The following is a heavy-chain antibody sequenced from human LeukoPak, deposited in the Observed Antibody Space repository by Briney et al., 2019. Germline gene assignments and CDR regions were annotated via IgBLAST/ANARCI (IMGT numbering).Heavy chain of an antibody. CDR2: ICYDGSNK. J-gene: IGHJ5*02. D-gene: IGHD1-26*01. CDR1: GFTFNKYG. CDR3: AKDAQGIVGAPVNWFDP. V-gene: IGHV3-33*03. Sequence: PGGSLRLSCAASGFTFNKYGMYWVRQAPGKGLEWVSGICYDGSNKKYAESVKGRFTISRDNSKNTLHLQMNSLRGEATAVYYCAKDAQGIVGAPVNWFDPWGQGTLVTVSS.